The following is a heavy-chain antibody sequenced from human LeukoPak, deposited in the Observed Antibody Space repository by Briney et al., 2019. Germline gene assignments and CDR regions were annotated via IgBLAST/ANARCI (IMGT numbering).Heavy chain of an antibody. CDR1: GGSISSYY. CDR2: IYYSGST. J-gene: IGHJ4*02. V-gene: IGHV4-59*08. D-gene: IGHD3-22*01. Sequence: KPSETPSLTLTVSGGSISSYYWSLIRQPPGKGLEWVGYIYYSGSTNYNPSLKSRVTISVDTSKNQFSLKLSSVTAADTAVYYCARSRPTYYYDSSGTNFDYWGQGTLVTVSS. CDR3: ARSRPTYYYDSSGTNFDY.